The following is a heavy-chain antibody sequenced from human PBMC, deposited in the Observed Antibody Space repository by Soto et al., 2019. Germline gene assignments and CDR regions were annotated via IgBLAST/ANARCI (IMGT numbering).Heavy chain of an antibody. CDR1: GGTFDTYA. D-gene: IGHD2-2*01. CDR3: ARTGDIVVVGDFYYGMDV. J-gene: IGHJ6*02. V-gene: IGHV1-69*19. CDR2: IIPIFTKP. Sequence: QVQLVQSGAEVKMPGYSVKVSCTASGGTFDTYALSWVRQAPGQGLEWLGGIIPIFTKPTYARKFQGRITGTGDESTTSVYRDLSSRTSDDTAVYDGARTGDIVVVGDFYYGMDVWGQGSTVIVSS.